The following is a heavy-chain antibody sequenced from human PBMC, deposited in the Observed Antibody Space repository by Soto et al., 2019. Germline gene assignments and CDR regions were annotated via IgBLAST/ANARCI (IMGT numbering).Heavy chain of an antibody. CDR1: GYTFTSYY. Sequence: ASVKVSCKASGYTFTSYYMHWVRQAPGQGLEWMGIINPSGGSTSYAQKFQGRVTTTRDTSTSTVYMELSSLRSEDTAVYYCARNSPLGLSAYYFDYWGQGTLVTVSS. D-gene: IGHD5-18*01. CDR3: ARNSPLGLSAYYFDY. V-gene: IGHV1-46*01. J-gene: IGHJ4*02. CDR2: INPSGGST.